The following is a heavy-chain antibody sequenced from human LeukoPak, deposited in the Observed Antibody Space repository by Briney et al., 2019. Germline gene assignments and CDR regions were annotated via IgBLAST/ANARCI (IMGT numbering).Heavy chain of an antibody. CDR3: ARDRGAEDAFDI. V-gene: IGHV1-46*01. CDR2: INPSSGST. D-gene: IGHD3-10*01. Sequence: GASVKVSCKTSGYTFTSYYMHWVRQAPGQGLEWMGKINPSSGSTTYAQKFQGRVTMTRDTSTSTVYMELSSLRSEDTAVYYCARDRGAEDAFDIWGQGTMVTVSS. J-gene: IGHJ3*02. CDR1: GYTFTSYY.